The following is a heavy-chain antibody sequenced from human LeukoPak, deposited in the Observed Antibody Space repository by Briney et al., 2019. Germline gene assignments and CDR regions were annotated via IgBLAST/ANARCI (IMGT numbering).Heavy chain of an antibody. Sequence: PGGSLRLSCAASGFTFSSYSMNWVRQAPGKGLEWVSSISSSSSYIYYADSVKGRFTISRDTAKNSLYLQMNSLRAEDTAVYYCARRIIGYCSGGSCSSFDYWGQGTLVTVSS. J-gene: IGHJ4*02. V-gene: IGHV3-21*01. CDR3: ARRIIGYCSGGSCSSFDY. D-gene: IGHD2-15*01. CDR2: ISSSSSYI. CDR1: GFTFSSYS.